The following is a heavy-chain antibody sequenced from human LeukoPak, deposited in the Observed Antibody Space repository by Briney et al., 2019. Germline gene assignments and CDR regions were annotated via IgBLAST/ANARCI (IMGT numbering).Heavy chain of an antibody. J-gene: IGHJ6*02. CDR3: AKEGSTGDPDKIEKLRFLEWLFPNYYYGMDV. CDR2: ISYDGSNK. V-gene: IGHV3-30*18. D-gene: IGHD3-3*01. CDR1: GFTFSSYG. Sequence: GGSLRLSCAASGFTFSSYGMHWVRQAPDKGLEWVAVISYDGSNKYYADSVKGRFTISRDNSKNTLYLQMNSLRAEDTAVYYCAKEGSTGDPDKIEKLRFLEWLFPNYYYGMDVWGQGTTVTVSS.